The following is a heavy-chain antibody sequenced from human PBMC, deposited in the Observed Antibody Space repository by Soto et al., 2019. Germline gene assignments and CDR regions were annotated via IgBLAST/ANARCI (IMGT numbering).Heavy chain of an antibody. CDR1: GFTFSSYS. D-gene: IGHD5-18*01. Sequence: EVQLVESGGGLVKPGGSLRLSCAASGFTFSSYSMNWVRQAPGKGLEWVSSISSSSSYIYYADSVQGRFSISRDNAKTSLYLQMNGLRAEDTAVYYCARVDTSMPYPYYYYYGMAVGGQGTTVTVSS. J-gene: IGHJ6*02. V-gene: IGHV3-21*01. CDR2: ISSSSSYI. CDR3: ARVDTSMPYPYYYYYGMAV.